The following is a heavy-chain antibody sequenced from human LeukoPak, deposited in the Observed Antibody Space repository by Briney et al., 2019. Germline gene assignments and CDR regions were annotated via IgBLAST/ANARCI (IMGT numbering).Heavy chain of an antibody. J-gene: IGHJ4*02. CDR3: ARDKPTGNYLFDY. CDR2: IWYDGSNK. CDR1: GFTFSSYG. Sequence: PGRSLRLSCAAPGFTFSSYGMHWVRQVPGKGLEWAAVIWYDGSNKYYADSVKGRFTISRDNPKNTLYLQMNSLRAEDTAVYYCARDKPTGNYLFDYWGQGTLVTVSS. D-gene: IGHD3-10*01. V-gene: IGHV3-33*01.